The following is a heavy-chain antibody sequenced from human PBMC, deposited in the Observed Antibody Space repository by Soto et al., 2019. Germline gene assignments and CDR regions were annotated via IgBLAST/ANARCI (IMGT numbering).Heavy chain of an antibody. CDR2: INQDGSEK. CDR3: AKGLVTTAYYYMDV. V-gene: IGHV3-7*03. Sequence: EVQLVESGGGLVQPGGSLGLSCAVSGFTFRTYWMSWVRQAAGKGLEWVANINQDGSEKYYVDSVKGRFTISRDNAKNSLYLQMNSLRAEDTAVYYCAKGLVTTAYYYMDVWGKGTTVTVSS. J-gene: IGHJ6*03. D-gene: IGHD4-4*01. CDR1: GFTFRTYW.